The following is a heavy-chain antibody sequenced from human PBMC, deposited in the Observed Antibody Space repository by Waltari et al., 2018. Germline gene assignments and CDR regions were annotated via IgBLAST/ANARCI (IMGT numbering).Heavy chain of an antibody. J-gene: IGHJ4*02. CDR1: GFTFSSYG. CDR2: IRYDGSNK. CDR3: AKAPQDYYDSSGHPSPDPDY. V-gene: IGHV3-30*02. Sequence: QVQLVESGGGVVQPGGSLRLSCAASGFTFSSYGMHWVRQAPGKGLEWVAFIRYDGSNKYYADSVKGRFTISRDNSKNTLYLQMNSLRAEDTAVYYCAKAPQDYYDSSGHPSPDPDYWGLGTLVTVSS. D-gene: IGHD3-22*01.